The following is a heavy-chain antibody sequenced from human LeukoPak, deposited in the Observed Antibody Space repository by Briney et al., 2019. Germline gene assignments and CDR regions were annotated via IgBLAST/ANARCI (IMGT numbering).Heavy chain of an antibody. CDR1: GGTFSSYA. D-gene: IGHD5-12*01. CDR2: IIPILGIA. J-gene: IGHJ4*02. Sequence: SVKVSCKASGGTFSSYAISWVRQAPGQGLEWMGRIIPILGIANYAQKFQGRVTITADKSTSTAYMELSSLRSEDTAVYYCAKGSVSGYSGYGPQAPDYWGQGTLVTVSS. CDR3: AKGSVSGYSGYGPQAPDY. V-gene: IGHV1-69*04.